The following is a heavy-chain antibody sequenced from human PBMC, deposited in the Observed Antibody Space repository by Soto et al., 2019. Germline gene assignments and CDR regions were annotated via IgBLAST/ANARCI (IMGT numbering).Heavy chain of an antibody. CDR1: GFSFNNAW. D-gene: IGHD6-13*01. CDR3: ASLGIAAS. CDR2: IYYSGST. Sequence: GSLRLSCAASGFSFNNAWMNWVRQAPGKGLEWIGYIYYSGSTNYNPSLKSRVTISVDTSKNQFSLKLSSVTAADTAVYYCASLGIAASWGQGTLVTVSS. J-gene: IGHJ5*02. V-gene: IGHV4-59*01.